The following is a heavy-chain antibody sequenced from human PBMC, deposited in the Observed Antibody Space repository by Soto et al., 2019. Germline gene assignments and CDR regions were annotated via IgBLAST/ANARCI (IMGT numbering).Heavy chain of an antibody. J-gene: IGHJ4*02. CDR3: AKETYSGPLDY. Sequence: GGSLRLSCVASGFTFSSYAMSWVRQAPGKGLEWVAVISYDGSNKYYADSVKGRFTISRDNSKNTLYLQMNSLRAEDTAVYYCAKETYSGPLDYWGQGTLVTVSS. CDR2: ISYDGSNK. CDR1: GFTFSSYA. V-gene: IGHV3-30*18. D-gene: IGHD2-15*01.